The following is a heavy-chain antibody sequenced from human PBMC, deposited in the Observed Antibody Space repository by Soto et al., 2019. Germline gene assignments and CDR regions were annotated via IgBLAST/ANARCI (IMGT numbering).Heavy chain of an antibody. CDR3: TRGIDVWSGYPRYSLDY. CDR1: GFIFSDSA. V-gene: IGHV3-73*02. CDR2: IRRKANNYAT. Sequence: EVQLVESGGGLVQPGGSLKLSCAASGFIFSDSALHWVRQASGKGLEWVGRIRRKANNYATTYAASVEGRFDISRDDSKKTEYLQMNSLKTEDTAIYYCTRGIDVWSGYPRYSLDYWGPGTLVTVSS. J-gene: IGHJ4*02. D-gene: IGHD3-3*01.